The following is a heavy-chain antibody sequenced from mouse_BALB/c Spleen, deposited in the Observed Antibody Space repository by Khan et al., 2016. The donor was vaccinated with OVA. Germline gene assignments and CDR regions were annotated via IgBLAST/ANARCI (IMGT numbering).Heavy chain of an antibody. CDR3: AREDGYYVYFDY. Sequence: QVQLKQSGPELVKPGASVKMSCKASGYTFTSYVITWVKQRTGQGLEWIGEIYPGSDNAYYNERLKGKATLNAEQSSNTTYMKLSSLKSEDSAVYCYAREDGYYVYFDYWGQGTTLTVSS. CDR1: GYTFTSYV. CDR2: IYPGSDNA. J-gene: IGHJ2*01. V-gene: IGHV1-81*01. D-gene: IGHD2-3*01.